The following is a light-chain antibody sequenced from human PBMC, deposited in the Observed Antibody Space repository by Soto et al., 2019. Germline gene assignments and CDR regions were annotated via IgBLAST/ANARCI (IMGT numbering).Light chain of an antibody. J-gene: IGKJ5*01. V-gene: IGKV3-15*01. CDR3: QQYNIWRSIS. CDR2: GAS. CDR1: QSISDT. Sequence: EIVMTQSPATLSVSPGGRATLSCRASQSISDTLAWYQQKPGQAPRLLIHGASTRAPGFPARFSGSGSGTDFTLTISSLQSEDFAVYYCQQYNIWRSISFGQGTRLEI.